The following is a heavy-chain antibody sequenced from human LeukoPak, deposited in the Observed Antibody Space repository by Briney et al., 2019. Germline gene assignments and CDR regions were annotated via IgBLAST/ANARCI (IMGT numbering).Heavy chain of an antibody. CDR2: ISGSGGST. D-gene: IGHD1-26*01. CDR3: AKDPAIVGATDYLY. Sequence: PGGSLRLSCAASGFTFSSYAMSWVRQAPGKGLEWVSAISGSGGSTYYADSVKGRFTISRDNSKNTLYLQMNSLRAEDTAVYYCAKDPAIVGATDYLYWGQGTLVTVSS. CDR1: GFTFSSYA. J-gene: IGHJ4*02. V-gene: IGHV3-23*01.